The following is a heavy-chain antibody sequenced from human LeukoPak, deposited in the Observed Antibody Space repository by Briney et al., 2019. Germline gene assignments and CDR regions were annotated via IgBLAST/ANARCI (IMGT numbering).Heavy chain of an antibody. Sequence: GGSLRLSCAASGFTFSSYGMTWVRQAPGKGLEWVSYISSSSSTIYYADSVKGLFTISRDNAKNSLYLQLNSLRAEDTAVYYCAGSLVVGATYPYRWGQGTLVTVSS. V-gene: IGHV3-48*01. D-gene: IGHD1-26*01. CDR3: AGSLVVGATYPYR. J-gene: IGHJ5*02. CDR1: GFTFSSYG. CDR2: ISSSSSTI.